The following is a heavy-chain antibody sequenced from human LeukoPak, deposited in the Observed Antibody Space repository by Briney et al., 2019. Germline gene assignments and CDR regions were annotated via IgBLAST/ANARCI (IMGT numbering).Heavy chain of an antibody. CDR1: SGSISSYY. J-gene: IGHJ4*02. CDR3: ARAGDYGDYGLFDY. V-gene: IGHV4-59*01. CDR2: IYYSGST. Sequence: SETLSLTCAVSSGSISSYYWSWIRQPPGKGLEWVGYIYYSGSTNYNPSLKSRVTISVDTSKNQFSLKLSSVTAADTAVYYCARAGDYGDYGLFDYWGQGTLVTVSS. D-gene: IGHD4-17*01.